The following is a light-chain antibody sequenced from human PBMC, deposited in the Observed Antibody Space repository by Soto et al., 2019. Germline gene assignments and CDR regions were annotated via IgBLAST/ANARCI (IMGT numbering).Light chain of an antibody. V-gene: IGKV1-5*01. Sequence: DIQMTQSPSTLSASVGDRVTITSRASQSISSWLAWYQQKLGKAPKLLIYDASSLESGVPSRFSGSGSGTEFTLTISSLQPDDFATYYCQQYNSYSGYTFGQGTKLEIK. CDR1: QSISSW. CDR2: DAS. J-gene: IGKJ2*01. CDR3: QQYNSYSGYT.